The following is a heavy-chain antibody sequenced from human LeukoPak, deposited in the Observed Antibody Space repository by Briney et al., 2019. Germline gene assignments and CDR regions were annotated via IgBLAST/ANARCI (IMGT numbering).Heavy chain of an antibody. CDR3: AREVGYYDSSGYSTHFDY. CDR1: GFTVSSNY. D-gene: IGHD3-22*01. J-gene: IGHJ4*02. CDR2: IYSGGST. V-gene: IGHV3-53*01. Sequence: GGSLRLSCAASGFTVSSNYMSWVRQAPGKGLEWVSVIYSGGSTYYADSVKGRFTISRDNSKNTLYLQMNSLRAEDTAVYYCAREVGYYDSSGYSTHFDYWGQGTLVTVSS.